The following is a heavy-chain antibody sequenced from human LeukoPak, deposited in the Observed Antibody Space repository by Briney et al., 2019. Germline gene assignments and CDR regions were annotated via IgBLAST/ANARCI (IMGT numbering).Heavy chain of an antibody. CDR2: IYSGGST. Sequence: GGSLRLSCAAFGFTVSSNYMSWVRQAPGKGLEWVSVIYSGGSTYYADSVKGRFTISRDNSKNTLYLQMNSLRAEDTAVYYCARVRGRYYYDSSGLSPGEFDYWGQGTLVTVSS. V-gene: IGHV3-53*01. CDR1: GFTVSSNY. D-gene: IGHD3-22*01. J-gene: IGHJ4*02. CDR3: ARVRGRYYYDSSGLSPGEFDY.